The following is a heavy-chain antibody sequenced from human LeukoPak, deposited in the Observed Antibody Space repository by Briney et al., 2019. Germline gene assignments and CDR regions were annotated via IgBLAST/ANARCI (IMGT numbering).Heavy chain of an antibody. CDR2: ISAYDGNT. V-gene: IGHV1-18*04. CDR3: ARDIAVAGTPFDY. J-gene: IGHJ4*02. Sequence: ASVKVSCKASGYTFTSYGISWVRQAPGQGLEWMGWISAYDGNTNYAQKLKGRVTMTTDTSTSTAYLELRSLRSDDTAVYYCARDIAVAGTPFDYWGQGTLVTVSS. CDR1: GYTFTSYG. D-gene: IGHD6-19*01.